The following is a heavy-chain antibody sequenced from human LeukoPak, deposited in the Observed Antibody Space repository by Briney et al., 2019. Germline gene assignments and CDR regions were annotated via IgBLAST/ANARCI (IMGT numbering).Heavy chain of an antibody. V-gene: IGHV1-18*01. D-gene: IGHD3-16*01. Sequence: ASVKVSCKASGYTFISYGISWVRQAPGQGLEWMGWISAYNGNTNYAQKLQGRVTMTTDTSTSTAYMELRSLRSDDTAVYYCARITPPRKGGPSNDYWGQGTLVTVSS. CDR3: ARITPPRKGGPSNDY. CDR2: ISAYNGNT. J-gene: IGHJ4*02. CDR1: GYTFISYG.